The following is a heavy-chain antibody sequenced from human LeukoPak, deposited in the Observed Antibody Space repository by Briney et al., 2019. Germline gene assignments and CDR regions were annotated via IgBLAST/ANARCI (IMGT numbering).Heavy chain of an antibody. J-gene: IGHJ4*02. CDR1: GFTFSSYA. Sequence: QAGGSLRLSCAASGFTFSSYAMSWVRQAPGKGLEWVSAISGSGGSTYYADSVKGRFTISRDNSKNTLYLQMNSLRAEDTAVYYCAKARSTMVRGGSYYFDYWGQGTLVTVSS. CDR2: ISGSGGST. D-gene: IGHD3-10*01. CDR3: AKARSTMVRGGSYYFDY. V-gene: IGHV3-23*01.